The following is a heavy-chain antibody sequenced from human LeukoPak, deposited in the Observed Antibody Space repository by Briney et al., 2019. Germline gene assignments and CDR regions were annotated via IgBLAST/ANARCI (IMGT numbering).Heavy chain of an antibody. V-gene: IGHV3-11*04. J-gene: IGHJ5*02. CDR1: GFTFKDYY. CDR2: ISSSSSTI. CDR3: ARDPFSPYYYGSGSPEWFDP. D-gene: IGHD3-10*01. Sequence: GGSLRLSCAASGFTFKDYYMGWIRQAPGKGLEWVSYISSSSSTIYYADSVKGRFTISRDNAKNSLYLQMNSLRAEDTAVYYCARDPFSPYYYGSGSPEWFDPWGQGTLVTVSS.